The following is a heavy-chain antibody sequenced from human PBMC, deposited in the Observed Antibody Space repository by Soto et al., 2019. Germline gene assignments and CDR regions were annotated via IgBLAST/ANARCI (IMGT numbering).Heavy chain of an antibody. J-gene: IGHJ4*02. CDR1: GGSISSSSYY. Sequence: QLQLQESGPGLVKPSETLSLTCTVSGGSISSSSYYWGWIRQPPGKGLEWIGSIYYSGSTYYNPSLKSRVTISVDTSKNQFSLKLSSVTAADTAVYYCASYKNYYGSGSQDYWGQGTLVTVSS. D-gene: IGHD3-10*01. V-gene: IGHV4-39*01. CDR3: ASYKNYYGSGSQDY. CDR2: IYYSGST.